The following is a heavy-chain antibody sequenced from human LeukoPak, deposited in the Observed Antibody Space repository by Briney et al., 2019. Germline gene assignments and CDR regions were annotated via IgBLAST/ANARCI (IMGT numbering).Heavy chain of an antibody. CDR2: IGGSGGSA. CDR1: GITFITSA. D-gene: IGHD3-10*01. Sequence: PGGSLRLSCEASGITFITSAMSWVRQAPGKGLEWVSAIGGSGGSAYYADSVKGRFTISRDNSKNTLHLQMYSLRVEDTAVYYCAKLLRGTVVPYYDYWGQGTLVTVSS. CDR3: AKLLRGTVVPYYDY. J-gene: IGHJ4*02. V-gene: IGHV3-23*01.